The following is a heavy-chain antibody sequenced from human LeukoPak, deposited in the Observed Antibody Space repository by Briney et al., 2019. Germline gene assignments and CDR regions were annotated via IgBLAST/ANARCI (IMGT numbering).Heavy chain of an antibody. CDR2: TRNKANSYTT. V-gene: IGHV3-72*01. J-gene: IGHJ4*02. CDR3: DRVGGISSCPDY. CDR1: GFTFSDHY. D-gene: IGHD6-13*01. Sequence: GGSLRLSCAASGFTFSDHYMDWVRQAPGRGLEWVGRTRNKANSYTTEYAASVKGRFTISRDDSKNSLYLQMNSLKTEDTAVYYCDRVGGISSCPDYWGQGTLVTVSS.